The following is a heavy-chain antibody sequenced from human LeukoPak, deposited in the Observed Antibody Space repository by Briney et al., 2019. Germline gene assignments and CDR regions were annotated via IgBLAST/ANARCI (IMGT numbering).Heavy chain of an antibody. V-gene: IGHV3-21*01. CDR2: ISSSSSYI. CDR3: AGDLLYGDYPDY. J-gene: IGHJ4*02. CDR1: GFTFSSYS. Sequence: GGSLRLSCAASGFTFSSYSMNWVRQAPGKGLEWVSSISSSSSYIYYADSVKGRFTISGDNAKNSLYLQMNSLRAEDTAVYYCAGDLLYGDYPDYWGQGTLVTVSS. D-gene: IGHD4-17*01.